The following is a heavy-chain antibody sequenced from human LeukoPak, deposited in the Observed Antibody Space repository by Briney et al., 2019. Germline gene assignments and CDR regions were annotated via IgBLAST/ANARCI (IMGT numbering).Heavy chain of an antibody. CDR3: ARYYYDSSGYYYDY. CDR1: GFTFSNYG. Sequence: GGSLRLSCAASGFTFSNYGMLWVRQAPGRGLEWVALISYDGSTKYYADSVKGRFTISRDNSKNTIYLQMNSLRAEDTAVCYCARYYYDSSGYYYDYWGQGTLVTVSS. CDR2: ISYDGSTK. J-gene: IGHJ4*02. V-gene: IGHV3-30*03. D-gene: IGHD3-22*01.